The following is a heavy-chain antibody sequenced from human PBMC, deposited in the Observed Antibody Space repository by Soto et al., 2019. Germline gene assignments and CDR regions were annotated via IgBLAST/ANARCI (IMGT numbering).Heavy chain of an antibody. V-gene: IGHV3-74*01. CDR3: TRGPRASSGGTGAY. D-gene: IGHD2-2*01. J-gene: IGHJ4*02. Sequence: QLVEAGGGLVQPGGSLRLSCTVSGFSFDSYWMHWVRQAPGKGPVWVSRIDYDGTTTNYADFVKCRFTISRDNAKNTLYLQMNSLRSEDTAVYYCTRGPRASSGGTGAYWGQGTLVTVSS. CDR2: IDYDGTTT. CDR1: GFSFDSYW.